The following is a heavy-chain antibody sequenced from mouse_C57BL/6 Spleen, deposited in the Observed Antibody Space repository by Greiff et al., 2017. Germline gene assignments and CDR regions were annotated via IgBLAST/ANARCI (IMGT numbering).Heavy chain of an antibody. Sequence: EVHLVESGGGLVKPGGSLKLSCAASGFTFSDYGMHWVRQAPEKGLEWVAYISSGSSTIYYADTVKGRFTISRDNAKNTLFLQMTSLRSEDTAMYYCARECYSNYGHAMDYWGQGTSVTVSS. J-gene: IGHJ4*01. CDR3: ARECYSNYGHAMDY. CDR1: GFTFSDYG. D-gene: IGHD2-5*01. V-gene: IGHV5-17*01. CDR2: ISSGSSTI.